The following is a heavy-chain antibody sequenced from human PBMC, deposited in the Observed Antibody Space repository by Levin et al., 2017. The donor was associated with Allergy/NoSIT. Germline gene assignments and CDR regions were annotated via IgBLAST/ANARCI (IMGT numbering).Heavy chain of an antibody. V-gene: IGHV3-33*01. CDR3: ARAGYCSGGSCYASYYYMDV. Sequence: GGSLRLSCAASGFTFSSYGMHWVRQAPGKGLEWVAVIWYDGSNKYYADSVKGRFTISRDNSKNTLYLQMNSLRAEDTAVYYCARAGYCSGGSCYASYYYMDVWGKGTTVTVSS. CDR1: GFTFSSYG. D-gene: IGHD2-15*01. J-gene: IGHJ6*03. CDR2: IWYDGSNK.